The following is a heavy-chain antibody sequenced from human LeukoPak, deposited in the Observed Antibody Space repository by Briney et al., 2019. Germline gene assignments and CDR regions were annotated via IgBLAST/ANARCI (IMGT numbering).Heavy chain of an antibody. D-gene: IGHD2-21*02. CDR3: AKDSETVLYNFDY. J-gene: IGHJ4*02. V-gene: IGHV3-23*01. Sequence: PGGSLRLSCATSGFTFSNYVMSWVRLAPGKGLQWVSTITGSGGGAYYTDSVKGRFTISRDNSKNTLFLQMNSLRAEDAAIYYCAKDSETVLYNFDYWGQGTLVTVSS. CDR2: ITGSGGGA. CDR1: GFTFSNYV.